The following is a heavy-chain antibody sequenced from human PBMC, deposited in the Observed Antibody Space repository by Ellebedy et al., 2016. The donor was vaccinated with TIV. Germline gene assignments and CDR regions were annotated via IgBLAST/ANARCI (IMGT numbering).Heavy chain of an antibody. V-gene: IGHV1-2*02. CDR2: INPNSGGT. Sequence: ASVKVSXKASGYTFTGYYMHWVRQAPGQGLEWMGWINPNSGGTKYSQKFQGRVTITRDTSASTAYMELSSLRSEDTAVYYCAREGCSSTSCFDYWGQGTLVTVSS. D-gene: IGHD2-2*01. CDR3: AREGCSSTSCFDY. J-gene: IGHJ4*02. CDR1: GYTFTGYY.